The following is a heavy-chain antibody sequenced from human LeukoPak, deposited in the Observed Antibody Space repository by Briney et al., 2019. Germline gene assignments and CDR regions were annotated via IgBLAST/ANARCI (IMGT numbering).Heavy chain of an antibody. CDR1: GFTFSSYW. V-gene: IGHV3-7*01. Sequence: GGSLRLSCVASGFTFSSYWMSWVRQAPGKGLEWVANINQDGSEKYYVDSMGGRFTISRDNAQNSLYLQMSSLRADDTAVYYCARENMRDGGTAAAGTDYWGQGTLVTVSS. J-gene: IGHJ4*02. CDR2: INQDGSEK. CDR3: ARENMRDGGTAAAGTDY. D-gene: IGHD6-13*01.